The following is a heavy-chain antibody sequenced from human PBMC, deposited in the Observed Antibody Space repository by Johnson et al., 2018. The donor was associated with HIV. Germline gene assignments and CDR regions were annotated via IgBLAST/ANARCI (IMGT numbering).Heavy chain of an antibody. CDR2: IYSGGST. CDR3: ARDLSEGELGHAFDI. D-gene: IGHD1-26*01. Sequence: VQLVESGGGLVQPGGSLRLSCGASGFSVSNNYMNWVRQAPGKGLEWVSVIYSGGSTYYADSVKGRFTISRDNSKNTLYLQMNSLRAEDTAVYYCARDLSEGELGHAFDIWGQGTMVTVSS. V-gene: IGHV3-66*01. CDR1: GFSVSNNY. J-gene: IGHJ3*02.